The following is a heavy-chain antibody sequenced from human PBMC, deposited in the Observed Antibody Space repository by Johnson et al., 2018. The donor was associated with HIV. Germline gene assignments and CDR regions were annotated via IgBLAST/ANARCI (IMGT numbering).Heavy chain of an antibody. J-gene: IGHJ3*02. CDR2: FSYDGSNK. Sequence: QVQLVESGGGVVQPGRSLRLSCAASGFTFSSNAMHWVRQAPGKGLEWVAVFSYDGSNKYYADSVKGRFTISRDNSKNTLYLQMNSLRAEDTAVYYCARGGVAVAGTNAFDIWGQGTMVTVSS. CDR1: GFTFSSNA. V-gene: IGHV3-30*04. D-gene: IGHD6-19*01. CDR3: ARGGVAVAGTNAFDI.